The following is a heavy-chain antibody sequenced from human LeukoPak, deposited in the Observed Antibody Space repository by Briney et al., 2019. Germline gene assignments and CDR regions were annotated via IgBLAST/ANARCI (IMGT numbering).Heavy chain of an antibody. CDR1: GFTFSSYA. Sequence: GGSLRLSCAASGFTFSSYAMSWVRQAPGKGLEWVSAISGSGGSTYYADSVKGRFTISRDNSKNTLYLQMNSLGAEDTAVYYCAKGGCRTTSCYLGHDSWGQGTLVTVSS. V-gene: IGHV3-23*01. J-gene: IGHJ4*02. CDR3: AKGGCRTTSCYLGHDS. D-gene: IGHD2-2*01. CDR2: ISGSGGST.